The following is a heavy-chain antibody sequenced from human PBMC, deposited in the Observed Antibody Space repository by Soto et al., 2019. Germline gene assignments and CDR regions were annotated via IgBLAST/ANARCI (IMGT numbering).Heavy chain of an antibody. CDR3: GTPPGGGGY. CDR1: GFTVSNNY. Sequence: EVQLVESGGGLIQPGGSLRLSCAVSGFTVSNNYMSWVRQAPGKGLEGVSVIYSGGYTAYGDSVKGRFTISRDNSKNTLILQKNALGADAPAGFYCGTPPGGGGYWGQGTLVTVSS. CDR2: IYSGGYT. V-gene: IGHV3-53*01. D-gene: IGHD3-10*01. J-gene: IGHJ4*02.